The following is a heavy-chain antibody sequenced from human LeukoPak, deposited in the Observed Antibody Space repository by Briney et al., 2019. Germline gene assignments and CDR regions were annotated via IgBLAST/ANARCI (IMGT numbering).Heavy chain of an antibody. V-gene: IGHV3-23*01. CDR3: ARRGAVAGTEGVNFDC. CDR2: ISGGGGSSA. D-gene: IGHD6-19*01. J-gene: IGHJ4*02. CDR1: GFTFSNHA. Sequence: GGSLRLSCAASGFTFSNHAMSWVRQAPGKGLEWVSSISGGGGSSAYYADSVKGRFTISRDNSKNTLYLQMNSLRADDTAVYFCARRGAVAGTEGVNFDCWGQGTLVTVSS.